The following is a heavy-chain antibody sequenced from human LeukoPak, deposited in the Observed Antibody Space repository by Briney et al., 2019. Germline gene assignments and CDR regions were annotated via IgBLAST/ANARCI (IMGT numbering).Heavy chain of an antibody. V-gene: IGHV3-66*02. J-gene: IGHJ4*02. CDR1: GFTVSSNY. D-gene: IGHD3-22*01. CDR2: IYSGGST. Sequence: GGSLRLSCAASGFTVSSNYMSWVRQAPGKGLEWVSVIYSGGSTYYADSVKGRFTISRDNSKNTLYLQMNSLRAEDTAAYYCARDYYDSSGAGSLWGQGTLVTVSS. CDR3: ARDYYDSSGAGSL.